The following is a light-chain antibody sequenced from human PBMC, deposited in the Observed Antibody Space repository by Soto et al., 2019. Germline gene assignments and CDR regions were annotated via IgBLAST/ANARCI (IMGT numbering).Light chain of an antibody. Sequence: SYELAQAPSVSVAPGQTARITCGGDNIGSKSVHWYQQKPGQAPVLVIYDDSDRPSGIPERFSGSKSGNTASLTVSGLQAEDEADYYCSSYAGSNNLVFGTGTKLTVL. CDR1: NIGSKS. CDR3: SSYAGSNNLV. V-gene: IGLV3-21*02. J-gene: IGLJ1*01. CDR2: DDS.